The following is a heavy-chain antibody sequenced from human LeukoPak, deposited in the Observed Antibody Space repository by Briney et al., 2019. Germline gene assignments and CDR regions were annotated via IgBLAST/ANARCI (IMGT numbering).Heavy chain of an antibody. CDR2: IYYSGST. V-gene: IGHV4-61*08. D-gene: IGHD3-3*01. CDR1: GGSISSGGYY. J-gene: IGHJ6*03. CDR3: ARVNLEWSYYMDV. Sequence: PSETLALTCTVSGGSISSGGYYWIWIRQPPGKGLEWIGYIYYSGSTNYNPSLKSRVTISVDTSKNQFSLKLSSVTAADTAVYYCARVNLEWSYYMDVWGKGTTVTVSS.